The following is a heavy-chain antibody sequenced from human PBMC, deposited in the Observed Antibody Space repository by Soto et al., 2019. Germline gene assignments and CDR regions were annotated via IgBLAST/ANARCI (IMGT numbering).Heavy chain of an antibody. CDR3: AKSLTTVSYSYYYGMDV. D-gene: IGHD4-17*01. V-gene: IGHV3-30*18. CDR2: ISYDGNNK. J-gene: IGHJ6*02. CDR1: GFIFSNYG. Sequence: GGSLRLSCAASGFIFSNYGMHWVRQAPGKGLEWVAVISYDGNNKYYAESVKGRFTISRDNSKNTLYLQMNSLRAEDTAVYYCAKSLTTVSYSYYYGMDVWGQGTTVTVSS.